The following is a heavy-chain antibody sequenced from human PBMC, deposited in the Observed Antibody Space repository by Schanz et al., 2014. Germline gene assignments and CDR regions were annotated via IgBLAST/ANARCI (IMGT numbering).Heavy chain of an antibody. CDR3: ALREKPYGPFAS. V-gene: IGHV4-34*02. CDR2: INQSGTT. Sequence: QVQLQQWGAGLLKPSETLSLTCAVYGGSFSSNYWSWIRQPPGKGLEWIGEINQSGTTNYNPSLKSRVTMSVDTAKNQISRKLRSVTAADTAVYYCALREKPYGPFASWGQGALVTVSS. J-gene: IGHJ4*02. D-gene: IGHD3-10*01. CDR1: GGSFSSNY.